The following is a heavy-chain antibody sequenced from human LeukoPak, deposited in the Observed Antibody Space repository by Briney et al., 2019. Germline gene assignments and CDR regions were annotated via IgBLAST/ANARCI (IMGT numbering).Heavy chain of an antibody. J-gene: IGHJ4*02. Sequence: GGSLRLSCAASGFTFSSYWMSWVRQAPGKGLEWVANIKQDGSEKYYVDSVKGRFTISRDNAKNSLYLQMNSLRAEDTAVYYCARDGALAAAGTLFDYWGQGTLVTVSS. D-gene: IGHD6-13*01. CDR2: IKQDGSEK. V-gene: IGHV3-7*01. CDR1: GFTFSSYW. CDR3: ARDGALAAAGTLFDY.